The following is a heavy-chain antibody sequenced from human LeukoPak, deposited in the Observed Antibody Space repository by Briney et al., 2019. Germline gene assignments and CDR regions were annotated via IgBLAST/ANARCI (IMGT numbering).Heavy chain of an antibody. Sequence: SETLSLTCTVSGVSVSSGNYYWSWIRQPPGKGPEWIGYIYSSGSTNYNPSLKSRVTISVDTSKNQFSLMVSSVTAADTALYYCARGVPTATARWFDPWGQGTLVTVSS. J-gene: IGHJ5*02. CDR2: IYSSGST. CDR3: ARGVPTATARWFDP. CDR1: GVSVSSGNYY. V-gene: IGHV4-61*01. D-gene: IGHD2-21*02.